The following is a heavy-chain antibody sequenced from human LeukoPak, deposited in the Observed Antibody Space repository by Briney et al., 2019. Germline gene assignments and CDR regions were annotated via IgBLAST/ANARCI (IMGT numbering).Heavy chain of an antibody. J-gene: IGHJ4*02. CDR2: ISGSGGST. D-gene: IGHD6-19*01. V-gene: IGHV3-23*01. Sequence: GGSLRLSCAASGFTFSSYAMSWVRQAPGKGLEWVSAISGSGGSTYYADSVKGRFTISRDNSKNTLYLQMNSLRAEDTAVYYCVLQWLTPPAPDYWGQGTLVTVSS. CDR3: VLQWLTPPAPDY. CDR1: GFTFSSYA.